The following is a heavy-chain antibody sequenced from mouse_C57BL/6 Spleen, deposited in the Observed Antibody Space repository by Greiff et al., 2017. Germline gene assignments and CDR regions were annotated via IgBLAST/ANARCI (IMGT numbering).Heavy chain of an antibody. J-gene: IGHJ4*01. Sequence: QVQLQQSGPGLVQPSQSLSITCTASGFSFTSYGVHWVRQSPGKGLEWLGVIWSGGSTAYYEAFMSRLSSTKDNSKSQVFLKMNSLQADDTAIYYCAKNLGEFYAMDYWGQGTSVTVSS. CDR1: GFSFTSYG. V-gene: IGHV2-5*01. D-gene: IGHD3-3*01. CDR2: IWSGGST. CDR3: AKNLGEFYAMDY.